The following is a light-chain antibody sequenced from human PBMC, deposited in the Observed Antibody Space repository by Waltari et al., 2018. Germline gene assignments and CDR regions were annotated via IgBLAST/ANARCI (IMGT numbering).Light chain of an antibody. CDR2: EVT. CDR3: SSYAHNNHFV. V-gene: IGLV2-8*01. CDR1: NSDVGAYHY. J-gene: IGLJ1*01. Sequence: QSVLTQPPSATGSPGQSVPISCTGTNSDVGAYHYISWYQQPPGKVPKLLIYEVTKRPSGVPDRFSGSKSGNTASLTVSGLQADDEADYYCSSYAHNNHFVFGTGTKVTVL.